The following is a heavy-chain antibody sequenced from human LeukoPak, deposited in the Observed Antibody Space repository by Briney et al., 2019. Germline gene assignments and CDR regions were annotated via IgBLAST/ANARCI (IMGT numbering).Heavy chain of an antibody. J-gene: IGHJ6*02. D-gene: IGHD6-13*01. CDR1: GFDFATHA. Sequence: GGSLRLSCAASGFDFATHAMTWVRQAPGKGLEWVSAISSSGDTTHYADSVKGRFTISRDNSKNTLYLQMNSLRAEDTAVYYCARDRSSSWRGIYYYGMDVWGQGTTVTVSS. CDR3: ARDRSSSWRGIYYYGMDV. V-gene: IGHV3-23*01. CDR2: ISSSGDTT.